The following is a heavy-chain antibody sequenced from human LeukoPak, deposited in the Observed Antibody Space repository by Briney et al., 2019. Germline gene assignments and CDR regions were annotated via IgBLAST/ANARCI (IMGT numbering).Heavy chain of an antibody. CDR2: INHSGST. Sequence: TSETLSLTRAVYGGSFSGYYWSWIRQPPGKGLEWIGEINHSGSTNYNPSLKSRVTISVDTSKNQFSLKLSSVTAADTAVYYCAREQRGMRYFSYWGQGTLVTVSS. J-gene: IGHJ4*02. D-gene: IGHD3-9*01. CDR3: AREQRGMRYFSY. V-gene: IGHV4-34*01. CDR1: GGSFSGYY.